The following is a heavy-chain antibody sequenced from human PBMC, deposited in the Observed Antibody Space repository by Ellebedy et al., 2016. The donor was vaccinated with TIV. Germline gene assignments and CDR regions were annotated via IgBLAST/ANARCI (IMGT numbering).Heavy chain of an antibody. CDR1: GFTFSSYA. CDR3: ARDQVYGIQLWFDY. V-gene: IGHV3-23*01. Sequence: PGGSLRLSCAASGFTFSSYAMSWVRQAPGKGLEWVSGISGNGGSTDYADSVKGRFTISRDNSKNTLYLQMNSLRAEDTAVYYCARDQVYGIQLWFDYWGQGTLVTVSS. CDR2: ISGNGGST. J-gene: IGHJ4*02. D-gene: IGHD5-18*01.